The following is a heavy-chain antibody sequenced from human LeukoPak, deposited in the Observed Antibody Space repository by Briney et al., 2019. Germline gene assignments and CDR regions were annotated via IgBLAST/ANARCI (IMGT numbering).Heavy chain of an antibody. V-gene: IGHV4-4*02. CDR2: IYHSGST. J-gene: IGHJ5*02. CDR1: GGSISSSNW. CDR3: ARESSANYGSGSYNWFDA. D-gene: IGHD3-10*01. Sequence: SETLSLTCAVSGGSISSSNWWSWVRQPPGKGLEWIGEIYHSGSTNYNPSLKSRVTISVDKSKNQFSLKLSSVTAADTAVYYCARESSANYGSGSYNWFDAWGQGTLVTVSS.